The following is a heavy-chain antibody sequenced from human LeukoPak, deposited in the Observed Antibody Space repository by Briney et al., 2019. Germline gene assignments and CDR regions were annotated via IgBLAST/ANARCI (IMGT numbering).Heavy chain of an antibody. CDR1: GGSVSSGNYY. CDR2: VYTSGGT. CDR3: ARFYCSEGVCYIDY. J-gene: IGHJ4*02. D-gene: IGHD2-8*01. V-gene: IGHV4-61*02. Sequence: SQTLSLTCTVSGGSVSSGNYYWSWIRQPAGKGLEWIGRVYTSGGTNYIPSLKSRITISVDTSKNQFSLRLSSVTAADTAVYYCARFYCSEGVCYIDYWGQGTLVTVSS.